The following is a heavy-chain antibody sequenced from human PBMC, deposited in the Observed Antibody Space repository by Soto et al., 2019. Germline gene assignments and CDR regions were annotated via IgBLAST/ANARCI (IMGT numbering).Heavy chain of an antibody. CDR2: IYYSGST. V-gene: IGHV4-31*03. CDR3: ARDRLMIKFGGVIVRGFDP. Sequence: SETLSLTCTVSGGSISSGGYYWSWIRQHPGRGLEWIGYIYYSGSTYYNPSLKSRVTISVDTSKNQFSLKLSSVTAADTAVYYCARDRLMIKFGGVIVRGFDPWGQGTLVTVSS. CDR1: GGSISSGGYY. J-gene: IGHJ5*02. D-gene: IGHD3-16*02.